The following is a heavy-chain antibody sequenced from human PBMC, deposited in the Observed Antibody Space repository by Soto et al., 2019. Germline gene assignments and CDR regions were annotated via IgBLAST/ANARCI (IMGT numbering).Heavy chain of an antibody. J-gene: IGHJ4*02. CDR3: ARKPSGQPFDY. V-gene: IGHV1-18*01. Sequence: ASVKVSSRAAGSTFTNYGFSLVRQAPGQGLEWMGWISANNGDTHYAQKLQGRVTLTTDTSTSTVYMELRSLRSDDTAVYYCARKPSGQPFDYWGQGALVTVYS. D-gene: IGHD3-3*01. CDR1: GSTFTNYG. CDR2: ISANNGDT.